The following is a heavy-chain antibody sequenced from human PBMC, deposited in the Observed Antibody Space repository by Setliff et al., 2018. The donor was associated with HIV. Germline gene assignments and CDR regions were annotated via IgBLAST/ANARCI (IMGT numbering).Heavy chain of an antibody. J-gene: IGHJ4*02. Sequence: PSETLSLTCAVSGGSISSSNWWSWVRQPPEKGLEWIGEIYHSGTTNYNPSLNSRVTISVDKSKNQFSLNLSSMTAADTAVYYCARLAGQRTIAAADYFFDFWGQGALVTVSS. V-gene: IGHV4-4*02. CDR1: GGSISSSNW. CDR2: IYHSGTT. CDR3: ARLAGQRTIAAADYFFDF. D-gene: IGHD6-13*01.